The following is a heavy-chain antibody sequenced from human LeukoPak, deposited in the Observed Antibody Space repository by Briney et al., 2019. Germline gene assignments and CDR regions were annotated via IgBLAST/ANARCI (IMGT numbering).Heavy chain of an antibody. CDR1: GGSISSYY. Sequence: SETLSLTCTVSGGSISSYYWSWIRQPPGKGLGWIGYIYYGGSTNYNPSLKSRVTISVDTSKNQFSLKLSSVTAADTAVYYCARRRSSGWYWFDPWGQGTLVTVSS. CDR3: ARRRSSGWYWFDP. CDR2: IYYGGST. D-gene: IGHD6-19*01. V-gene: IGHV4-59*08. J-gene: IGHJ5*02.